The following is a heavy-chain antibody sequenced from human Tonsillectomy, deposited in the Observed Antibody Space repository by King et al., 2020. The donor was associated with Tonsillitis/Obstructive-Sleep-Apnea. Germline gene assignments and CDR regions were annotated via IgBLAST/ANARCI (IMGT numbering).Heavy chain of an antibody. V-gene: IGHV4-34*01. CDR1: GGSFSGYY. Sequence: VQLQQWGAGLLKPSETLSLTCAVYGGSFSGYYWSWIRQPPGKGLEWIGEINHSGSTNYNPSLKSRVTISLDPSKNQFSLKLGSVTAADTAVYYCARGVRYCTSTNCDGKFDYWDQGTLVTVSS. CDR2: INHSGST. CDR3: ARGVRYCTSTNCDGKFDY. D-gene: IGHD2-2*01. J-gene: IGHJ4*02.